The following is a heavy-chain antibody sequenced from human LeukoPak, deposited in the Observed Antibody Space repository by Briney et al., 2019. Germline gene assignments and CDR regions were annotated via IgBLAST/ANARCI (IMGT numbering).Heavy chain of an antibody. CDR3: AKEMGPMVPGDY. Sequence: GGSLSLSRALSLFTLSTYVMHWVGQAPGTGLEWVAIISANGSQKFYADSVKGPFTISRDNSKNTLYLQMDSLEAEATAVYYCAKEMGPMVPGDYWGQGTLVTVSS. D-gene: IGHD2-8*01. CDR2: ISANGSQK. J-gene: IGHJ4*02. CDR1: LFTLSTYV. V-gene: IGHV3-30*18.